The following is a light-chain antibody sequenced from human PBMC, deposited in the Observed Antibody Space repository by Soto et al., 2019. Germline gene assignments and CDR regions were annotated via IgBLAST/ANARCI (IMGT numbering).Light chain of an antibody. Sequence: EIVLTQSPGTLSLSPGERATLSCRASQSITNNYLAWYQQKPGQAPRLLIYLASNRAAGIPDRFSGSGSGADFTLTINRLEPEDFAVYHCQQYGSSPWTFGLGTKVDIK. CDR3: QQYGSSPWT. CDR1: QSITNNY. CDR2: LAS. J-gene: IGKJ1*01. V-gene: IGKV3-20*01.